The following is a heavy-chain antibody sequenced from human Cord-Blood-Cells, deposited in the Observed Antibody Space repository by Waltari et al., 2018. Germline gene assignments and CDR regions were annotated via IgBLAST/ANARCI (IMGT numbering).Heavy chain of an antibody. Sequence: QVQLVQSGAEVKKPGASVKVSCKASGYTFTSYAIHWVRQAPGQRLEWMGWINAGNGNTKYSQKFQGRVTITRDTSASTAYMELSSLRSEDTAVYYCARGGDYGDYAEYFQHWGQGTLVTVSS. CDR3: ARGGDYGDYAEYFQH. V-gene: IGHV1-3*01. J-gene: IGHJ1*01. D-gene: IGHD4-17*01. CDR1: GYTFTSYA. CDR2: INAGNGNT.